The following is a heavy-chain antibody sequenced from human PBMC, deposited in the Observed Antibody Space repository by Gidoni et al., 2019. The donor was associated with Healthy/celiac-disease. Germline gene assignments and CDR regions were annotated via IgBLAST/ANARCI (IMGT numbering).Heavy chain of an antibody. CDR2: MSSSGSTI. D-gene: IGHD3-3*01. CDR1: RFTFSHSY. V-gene: IGHV3-11*01. Sequence: HVQLVESGGDLVNPGGSLRLSFAASRFTFSHSYMSWNRQAPGQGLEWVSYMSSSGSTIYYEDSVKGRFTISRDNAKNSLYLQMNSLRAEDTAVYYCARVTLRFLEWQIYYYYGMDVWGQGTTVTVSS. CDR3: ARVTLRFLEWQIYYYYGMDV. J-gene: IGHJ6*02.